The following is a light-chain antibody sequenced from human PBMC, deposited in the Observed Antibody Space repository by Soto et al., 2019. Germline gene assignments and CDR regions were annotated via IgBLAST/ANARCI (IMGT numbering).Light chain of an antibody. J-gene: IGKJ2*01. CDR1: QSVTTS. CDR3: QQYDSYSYT. V-gene: IGKV1-5*03. Sequence: DIQMTQSPSTLSASVGDRATITCRASQSVTTSLAWYQQKPGKAPKLLIFKASALESGVPSRFSGSGSGTEFTLTISSLQPDDFATYYCQQYDSYSYTFGQGTKLEFK. CDR2: KAS.